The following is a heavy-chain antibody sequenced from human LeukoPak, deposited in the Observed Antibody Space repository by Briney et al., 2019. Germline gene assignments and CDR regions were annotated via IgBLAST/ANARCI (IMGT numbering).Heavy chain of an antibody. CDR1: GFTFSDYA. CDR2: LSGSGAGT. V-gene: IGHV3-23*01. CDR3: AKAELGVDTFFDY. Sequence: PGGSLRLSCAASGFTFSDYALGWVRQAPGGGLEWVATLSGSGAGTYYSDSVQGRFTISRDNSKRTLFLQMNSLRAEDTAFYYCAKAELGVDTFFDYWGQGTLVTVSS. D-gene: IGHD3-3*01. J-gene: IGHJ4*02.